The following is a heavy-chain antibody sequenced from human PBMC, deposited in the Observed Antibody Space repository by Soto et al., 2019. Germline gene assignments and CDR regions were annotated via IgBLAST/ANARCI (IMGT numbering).Heavy chain of an antibody. CDR1: GGSISSYY. CDR3: ASQTANYYGSASYYLPFDY. Sequence: QVQLQDSGPGLVKPSETLSLTCTVSGGSISSYYWSWIRQPPGKGLEWIGNIYYTGSTNYNPSLKTRVTISVDTSKNQLSLKLSSVSAADTAVYFCASQTANYYGSASYYLPFDYWGQGTLVTVSS. D-gene: IGHD3-10*01. CDR2: IYYTGST. V-gene: IGHV4-59*13. J-gene: IGHJ4*02.